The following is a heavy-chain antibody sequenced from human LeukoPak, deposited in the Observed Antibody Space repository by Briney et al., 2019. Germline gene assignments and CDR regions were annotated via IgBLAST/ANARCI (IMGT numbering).Heavy chain of an antibody. CDR3: AKMTVSGRDNWFDP. CDR2: LNPHSGNT. J-gene: IGHJ5*02. CDR1: EYTFTDDY. V-gene: IGHV1-8*03. D-gene: IGHD6-19*01. Sequence: ASVEVSCKASEYTFTDDYIHWVRQAIGQGLEWVGWLNPHSGNTGYAQKFQGRVTITRDTSINTAYMELTSLTSEDTAVYYCAKMTVSGRDNWFDPWGQGTLVTVSS.